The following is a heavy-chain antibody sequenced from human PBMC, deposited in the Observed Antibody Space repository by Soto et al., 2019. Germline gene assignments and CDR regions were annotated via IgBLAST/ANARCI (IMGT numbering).Heavy chain of an antibody. CDR1: GFTFSRYW. CDR2: IKQDGSEK. Sequence: GGSLRLSCAASGFTFSRYWMSWVRQAPGKGLEWVANIKQDGSEKYYVDSVKGRFTISRDNAKNSLYLQMNSLRAEDTAVYYCASVRSRDSGRAALDYWGQGTLVTVSS. CDR3: ASVRSRDSGRAALDY. V-gene: IGHV3-7*01. J-gene: IGHJ4*02. D-gene: IGHD3-10*01.